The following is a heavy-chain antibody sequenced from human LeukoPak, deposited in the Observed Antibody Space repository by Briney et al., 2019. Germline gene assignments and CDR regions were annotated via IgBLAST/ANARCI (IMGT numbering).Heavy chain of an antibody. CDR2: INHSGST. V-gene: IGHV4-34*01. CDR1: GGSFSGYY. J-gene: IGHJ5*02. CDR3: ARAPYDDSGYYRSFDP. D-gene: IGHD3-22*01. Sequence: SETLSLTCAVYGGSFSGYYWSWIRQPPGKGLEWIGEINHSGSTNYNPSLKSRVTISVDTSKNQFSLKLSSVTAADTAVFYCARAPYDDSGYYRSFDPWGQGTLVTVSS.